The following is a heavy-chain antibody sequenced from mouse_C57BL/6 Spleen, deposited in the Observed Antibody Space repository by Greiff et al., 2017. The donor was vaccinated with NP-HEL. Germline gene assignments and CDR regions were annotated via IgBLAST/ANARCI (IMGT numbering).Heavy chain of an antibody. CDR3: ARGGDGSYFDV. CDR1: GFTFSSYA. D-gene: IGHD2-3*01. V-gene: IGHV5-4*01. Sequence: EVQLVESGGGLVKPGGSLKLSCAASGFTFSSYAMSWVRQTPEKRLEWVATISDGGSYTYYPDNVKGRFTISRDNAKNNLYLQMSHLKSEDTAMYYCARGGDGSYFDVWGTGTTVTVSS. J-gene: IGHJ1*03. CDR2: ISDGGSYT.